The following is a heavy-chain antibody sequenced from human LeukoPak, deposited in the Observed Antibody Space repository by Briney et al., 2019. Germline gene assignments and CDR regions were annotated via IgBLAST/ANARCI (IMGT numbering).Heavy chain of an antibody. CDR3: TRLGGPTSGWYSWYFNL. CDR1: GFTFGVYA. Sequence: PGGSLRLSCTASGFTFGVYAMSWFRQAPGKGVVWVGFIRCRAYGGTTESAASVKGRFTISRDDSNSIAYLQMNSLKTEDTAVYYCTRLGGPTSGWYSWYFNLWGRGTLVTVSS. J-gene: IGHJ2*01. CDR2: IRCRAYGGTT. V-gene: IGHV3-49*03. D-gene: IGHD6-19*01.